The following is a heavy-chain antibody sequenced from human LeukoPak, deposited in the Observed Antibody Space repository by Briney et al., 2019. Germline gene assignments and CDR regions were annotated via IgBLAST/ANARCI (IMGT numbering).Heavy chain of an antibody. V-gene: IGHV1-69*05. Sequence: ASVKVSCKASGGTFSSYAISWVRQAPGQGLEWMGGIIPIFGTANYAQKFQGRVTMTRDMSTSTVYMELSSLRSDDTAVYYCARSGCSGGSCFFDYWGQGTLVTVSS. CDR3: ARSGCSGGSCFFDY. J-gene: IGHJ4*02. CDR2: IIPIFGTA. CDR1: GGTFSSYA. D-gene: IGHD2-15*01.